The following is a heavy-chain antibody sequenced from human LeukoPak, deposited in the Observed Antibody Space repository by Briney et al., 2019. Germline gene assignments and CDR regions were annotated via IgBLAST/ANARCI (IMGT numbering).Heavy chain of an antibody. J-gene: IGHJ5*02. CDR3: AKSASSAGGWFDP. CDR1: GFTFSSYA. CDR2: ISYDGSNK. D-gene: IGHD6-19*01. Sequence: GGSLRLSCAASGFTFSSYAMHWVRQAPGKGLEWVAVISYDGSNKYYADSVKGRFTISRDNSKNTLYLQMNSLRAEDTAVYYCAKSASSAGGWFDPWGQGTLVTVSS. V-gene: IGHV3-30*18.